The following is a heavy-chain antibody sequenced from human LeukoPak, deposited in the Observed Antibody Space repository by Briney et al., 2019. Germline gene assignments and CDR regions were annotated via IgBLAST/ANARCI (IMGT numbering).Heavy chain of an antibody. Sequence: GGSLRLSCAASGFTFSSYCMSWVRQAPGKGLEWVAVISYDGSNKYYADSVKGRFTISRDNSKNTLYLQMNSLRAEDTAVYYCARDGLEITIFGVVKGYYMDVWGKGTTVTVSS. CDR2: ISYDGSNK. V-gene: IGHV3-30*03. CDR3: ARDGLEITIFGVVKGYYMDV. J-gene: IGHJ6*03. CDR1: GFTFSSYC. D-gene: IGHD3-3*01.